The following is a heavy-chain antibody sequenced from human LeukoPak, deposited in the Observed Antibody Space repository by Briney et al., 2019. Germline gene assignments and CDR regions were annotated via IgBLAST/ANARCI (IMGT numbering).Heavy chain of an antibody. D-gene: IGHD5-18*01. J-gene: IGHJ4*02. Sequence: WASVKVSCKVSGYTLSEISMYWVRQAPGKGLEWMGGIDREDGQTIYAQKFQGRVTMTEDTSTDTAYMEVSRLTSEDTAFYYCATVGYSYGAFDYWGQGTLVTVSS. CDR3: ATVGYSYGAFDY. CDR2: IDREDGQT. CDR1: GYTLSEIS. V-gene: IGHV1-24*01.